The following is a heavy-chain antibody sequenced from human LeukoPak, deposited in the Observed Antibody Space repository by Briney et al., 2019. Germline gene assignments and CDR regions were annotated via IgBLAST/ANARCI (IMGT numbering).Heavy chain of an antibody. CDR3: ARVSSGSTFDY. J-gene: IGHJ4*02. V-gene: IGHV1-46*01. CDR2: INPSGGST. Sequence: ASVTVSFKASGYTITSYYMHWVRQAPGQGLEGMGIINPSGGSTSYTQKFQGRVTMTRDTSTSTVYMELSSLTSEDTAVYYCARVSSGSTFDYWGQGTLVTVSS. D-gene: IGHD1-26*01. CDR1: GYTITSYY.